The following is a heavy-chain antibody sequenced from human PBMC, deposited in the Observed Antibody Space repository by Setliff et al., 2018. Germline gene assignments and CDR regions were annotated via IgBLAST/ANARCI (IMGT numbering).Heavy chain of an antibody. CDR1: GYPFTDYY. D-gene: IGHD6-25*01. CDR3: ARDLYNSGSDY. V-gene: IGHV1-2*06. CDR2: INPNSGAT. Sequence: ASVKVSCKTSGYPFTDYYIHWVRQAPGQGLEWMGRINPNSGATNFAQKFQGRVTMTRDTSISAAYMDLSRLRSDDTAVYYCARDLYNSGSDYWGQGTLVTVSS. J-gene: IGHJ4*02.